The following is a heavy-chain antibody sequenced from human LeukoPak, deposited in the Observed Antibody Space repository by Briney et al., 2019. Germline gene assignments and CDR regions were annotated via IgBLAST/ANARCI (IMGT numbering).Heavy chain of an antibody. CDR1: GFTFGSYA. V-gene: IGHV3-23*01. D-gene: IGHD2-2*01. CDR2: ISGSGGST. CDR3: AKGDWIPAAPHY. Sequence: GGSLRLSCAASGFTFGSYAMSWVRQAPEKGLEWVSAISGSGGSTYYADSVKGRFTISRDNSKNTLYLQMNSLRAEDTAVYYCAKGDWIPAAPHYWGQGTLVTVSS. J-gene: IGHJ4*02.